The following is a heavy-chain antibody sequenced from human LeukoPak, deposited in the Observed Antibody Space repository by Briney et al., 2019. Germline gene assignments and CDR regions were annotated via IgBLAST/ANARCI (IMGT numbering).Heavy chain of an antibody. Sequence: ASVKVSCKASGYTFTNYAMHWVRQPPGQGLEWMGWITPGGGTNYPQRFQGRVAITWDTSITTAYMDLSRLTSDDSAVYYCTRDRDGDGFAYFDYWGQGALVTVSS. CDR2: ITPGGGT. CDR3: TRDRDGDGFAYFDY. CDR1: GYTFTNYA. V-gene: IGHV1-2*02. J-gene: IGHJ4*02. D-gene: IGHD5-24*01.